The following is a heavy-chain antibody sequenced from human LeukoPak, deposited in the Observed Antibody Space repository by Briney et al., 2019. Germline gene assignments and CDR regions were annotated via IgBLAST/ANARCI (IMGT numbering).Heavy chain of an antibody. Sequence: ASVKVSCKASGYTFTSYGISWVRQAPGQGLEWMGWISAYNGNTNYAQKLQGRVTMTTDTSTSTAYMELRSLRSDDTAVYYCARAYCGCDCYLPKDFDYWGQGTLVTVSS. V-gene: IGHV1-18*01. CDR1: GYTFTSYG. CDR3: ARAYCGCDCYLPKDFDY. J-gene: IGHJ4*02. D-gene: IGHD2-21*02. CDR2: ISAYNGNT.